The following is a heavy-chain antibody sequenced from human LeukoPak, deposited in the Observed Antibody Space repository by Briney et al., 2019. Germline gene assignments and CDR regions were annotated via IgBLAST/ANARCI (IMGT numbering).Heavy chain of an antibody. J-gene: IGHJ4*02. CDR2: IWYDGSNK. V-gene: IGHV3-33*01. D-gene: IGHD2-21*01. CDR3: TTDGTSDGLWY. CDR1: GFTFSSYG. Sequence: PGRSLRLSCAASGFTFSSYGMHWVRQAPGKGLEWVAVIWYDGSNKYYADSVKGRFTISRDNSKNTLYLQMNSLRAEDTAVYYCTTDGTSDGLWYWGQGTLATVSS.